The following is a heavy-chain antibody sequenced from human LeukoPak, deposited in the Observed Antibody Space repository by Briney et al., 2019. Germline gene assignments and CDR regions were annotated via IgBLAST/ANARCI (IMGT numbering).Heavy chain of an antibody. D-gene: IGHD6-19*01. CDR1: GGSFSGYY. Sequence: SETLSLTCAVYGGSFSGYYWSWIRQPPGKGLEWIGEINHSGSTNYNPSLKSRVTISVDTSKNQFSLKLSSVTAADTAVYYCARERAVAGTGGIDYWGQGTLVTVSS. J-gene: IGHJ4*02. V-gene: IGHV4-34*01. CDR3: ARERAVAGTGGIDY. CDR2: INHSGST.